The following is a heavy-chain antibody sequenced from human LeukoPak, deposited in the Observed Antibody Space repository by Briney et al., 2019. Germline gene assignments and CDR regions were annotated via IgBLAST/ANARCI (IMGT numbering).Heavy chain of an antibody. V-gene: IGHV3-21*01. CDR1: GFTFSSYS. CDR3: ARGFGELSEGYGMDV. J-gene: IGHJ6*02. Sequence: GGSLSLSCAASGFTFSSYSMNWVRQAPGKGLEWVSCISSSSSYIYYAESVKGRFTISRDNAKNSLYLQMNSLRAEDTAVYYCARGFGELSEGYGMDVWGQGTTVTVSS. D-gene: IGHD3-10*01. CDR2: ISSSSSYI.